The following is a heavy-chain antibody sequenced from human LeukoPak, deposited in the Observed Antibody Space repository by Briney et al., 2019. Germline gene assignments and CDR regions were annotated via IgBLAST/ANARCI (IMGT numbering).Heavy chain of an antibody. D-gene: IGHD6-19*01. J-gene: IGHJ1*01. Sequence: GGSLRLSRAASGFTFSTYWMNWVRQAPGKGLEWVAIIKQDGSEEFYVDSVKGRFIISRDNAKNSLYLQMNRLRVEDTAVYYCVGGTGWRLDSWGQGTLVTVSS. V-gene: IGHV3-7*05. CDR3: VGGTGWRLDS. CDR1: GFTFSTYW. CDR2: IKQDGSEE.